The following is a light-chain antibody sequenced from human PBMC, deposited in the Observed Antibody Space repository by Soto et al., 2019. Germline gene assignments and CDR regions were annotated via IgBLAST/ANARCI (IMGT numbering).Light chain of an antibody. CDR3: CSYAGSYTFV. J-gene: IGLJ1*01. Sequence: QSVLTQPRSVSGSPGQSVTISCAGTSSDVGGYKYVSWYQQHPGKAPKLMIYDVSKRPSGVPDRFSGSKSGNTASLTISGLQAEDEADYFCCSYAGSYTFVLGTGTKVTVL. CDR1: SSDVGGYKY. V-gene: IGLV2-11*01. CDR2: DVS.